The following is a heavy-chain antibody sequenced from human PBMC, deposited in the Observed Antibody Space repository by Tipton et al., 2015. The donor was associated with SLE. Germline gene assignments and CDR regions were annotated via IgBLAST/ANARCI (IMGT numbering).Heavy chain of an antibody. CDR2: VSGRGEST. J-gene: IGHJ4*02. Sequence: SLRLSCAASGFTFSNYAMDWVRQAPGKGLEWVSAVSGRGESTYYADSVKGRFTISRDNSKNTLYLQMNSLRAEDTAVYYCARGAAGQWLAPLEYWGQGTLVTVSS. V-gene: IGHV3-23*01. D-gene: IGHD6-19*01. CDR3: ARGAAGQWLAPLEY. CDR1: GFTFSNYA.